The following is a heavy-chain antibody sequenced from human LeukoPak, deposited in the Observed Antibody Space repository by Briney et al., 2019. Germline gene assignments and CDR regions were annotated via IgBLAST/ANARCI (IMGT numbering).Heavy chain of an antibody. CDR1: GFTFSSYG. J-gene: IGHJ4*02. CDR3: ARDGPIAAAGDY. CDR2: ISSSSSYI. D-gene: IGHD6-13*01. V-gene: IGHV3-21*01. Sequence: GGSLRLSCAASGFTFSSYGMHWVRQAPGKGLEWVSSISSSSSYIYYADSVKGRFTISRDNAKNSLYLQMNSLRAEDTAVYYCARDGPIAAAGDYWGQGTLVTVSS.